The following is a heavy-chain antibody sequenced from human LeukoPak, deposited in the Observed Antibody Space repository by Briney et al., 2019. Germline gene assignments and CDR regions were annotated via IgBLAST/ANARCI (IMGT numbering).Heavy chain of an antibody. CDR3: ARNPPGYSSGWPYYFDY. Sequence: SETLSLTCTVSGGSISSYYWSWIRQPPGKGLERIGYIYYSGSTNYNPSLKSRVTISVDTSKNQFSLKLSSVTAADTAVYYCARNPPGYSSGWPYYFDYWGQGTLVTVSS. V-gene: IGHV4-59*08. CDR1: GGSISSYY. D-gene: IGHD6-19*01. J-gene: IGHJ4*02. CDR2: IYYSGST.